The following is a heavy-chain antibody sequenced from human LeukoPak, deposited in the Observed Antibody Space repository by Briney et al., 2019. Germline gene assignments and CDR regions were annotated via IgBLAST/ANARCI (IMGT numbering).Heavy chain of an antibody. J-gene: IGHJ5*02. V-gene: IGHV4-38-2*01. CDR3: ARQKGYCSGGSCYDNWFDP. CDR1: GYSISSGHY. Sequence: SETLSLTCAVSGYSISSGHYWGWIRPPPGKGLEWIGSIYHSGSTYYNPSLKSRVTISVDTSKNQFSLKLSSVTAADTAVYYCARQKGYCSGGSCYDNWFDPWGQGTLVTVSS. CDR2: IYHSGST. D-gene: IGHD2-15*01.